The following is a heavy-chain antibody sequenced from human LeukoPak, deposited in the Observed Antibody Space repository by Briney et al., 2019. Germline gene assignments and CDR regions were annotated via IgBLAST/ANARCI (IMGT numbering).Heavy chain of an antibody. CDR3: ARGPAAIGAFDI. CDR1: GGSFSGYY. CDR2: INHSGST. J-gene: IGHJ3*02. Sequence: SETLSLTCAVYGGSFSGYYWSWIRQPPGKGLEWIGEINHSGSTNYNPSLKSRVTISVDTSKNQFSLKLSSVTAADTAVYYCARGPAAIGAFDIWGQGTMVTVSS. V-gene: IGHV4-34*01. D-gene: IGHD6-13*01.